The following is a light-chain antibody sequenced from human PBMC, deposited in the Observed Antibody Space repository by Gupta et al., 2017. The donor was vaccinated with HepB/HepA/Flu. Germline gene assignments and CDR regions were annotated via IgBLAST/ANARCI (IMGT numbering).Light chain of an antibody. CDR3: MQALQTPPA. V-gene: IGKV2-28*01. CDR2: LGS. J-gene: IGKJ5*01. CDR1: QSLLHSNGYNY. Sequence: EIVMTQSPLSLPVTPREPASISCRSSQSLLHSNGYNYLDWYLQKPGQSPQPLIYLGSNRSPGGPDRFSGSGSGTDFTLKISRVEAEDVGVYYCMQALQTPPAFGQGTRLEIK.